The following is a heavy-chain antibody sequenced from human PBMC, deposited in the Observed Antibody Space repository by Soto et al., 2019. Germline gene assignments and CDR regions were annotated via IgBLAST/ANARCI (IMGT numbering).Heavy chain of an antibody. J-gene: IGHJ4*02. V-gene: IGHV1-69*13. CDR1: GGTFSSYA. CDR3: ASAPRYYYDSSDN. CDR2: IIPIFGTA. D-gene: IGHD3-22*01. Sequence: SVKVSCKASGGTFSSYAISWVRQAPGQGLEWMGGIIPIFGTAIYAQKSQGRVTITADESTSTAYMELSSLRSEDTAVYYCASAPRYYYDSSDNWGQGTLVTVSS.